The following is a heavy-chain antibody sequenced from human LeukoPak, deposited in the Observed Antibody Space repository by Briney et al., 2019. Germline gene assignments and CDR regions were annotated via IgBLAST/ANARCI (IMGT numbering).Heavy chain of an antibody. V-gene: IGHV3-7*01. CDR2: IKQDGSEQ. D-gene: IGHD6-19*01. Sequence: GGSLRLSCAASGFTFSSYWMTWVRQAPGKGLEWVANIKQDGSEQYYVDSVKGRFTISRDNAKNSLYLQMNSLRAEDTAVYYCARFLAGAGTGLRYFDLWGRGTLVTVSS. J-gene: IGHJ2*01. CDR1: GFTFSSYW. CDR3: ARFLAGAGTGLRYFDL.